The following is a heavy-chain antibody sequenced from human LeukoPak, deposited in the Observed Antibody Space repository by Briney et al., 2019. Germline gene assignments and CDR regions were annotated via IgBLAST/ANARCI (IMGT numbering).Heavy chain of an antibody. Sequence: SETLSLTCTVSGGSISSSSYYWGWIRQPPGKGLEWIGSIYYSGSTNYNPSLKSRVTISVDTSKNQFSLKLSSVTAADTAVYYCARLSPQRYSSGYYWSPYYYYYYMDVWGKGTTVTVSS. V-gene: IGHV4-39*07. CDR2: IYYSGST. J-gene: IGHJ6*03. CDR1: GGSISSSSYY. D-gene: IGHD3-22*01. CDR3: ARLSPQRYSSGYYWSPYYYYYYMDV.